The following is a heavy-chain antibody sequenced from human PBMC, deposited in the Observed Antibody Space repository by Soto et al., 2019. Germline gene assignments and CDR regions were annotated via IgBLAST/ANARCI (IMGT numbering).Heavy chain of an antibody. Sequence: EVQLLESGGGLVQPGGSLRLSCAASGFTFNSYAMSWVRQAPGKGLEWVAALSGTRASADYANSVTGRFTVSRDESTTTLYLHMSSLNAEDTATYYCAKDNGNYGSGTFSHWGQGTLVTVSS. J-gene: IGHJ4*02. V-gene: IGHV3-23*01. CDR2: LSGTRASA. CDR3: AKDNGNYGSGTFSH. CDR1: GFTFNSYA. D-gene: IGHD3-10*01.